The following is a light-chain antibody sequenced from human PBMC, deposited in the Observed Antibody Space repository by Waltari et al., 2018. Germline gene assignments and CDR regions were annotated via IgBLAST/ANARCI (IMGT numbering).Light chain of an antibody. CDR3: QQYNNWPPWT. J-gene: IGKJ1*01. CDR2: GAS. CDR1: QTISSN. V-gene: IGKV3-15*01. Sequence: ETVMTQSPATLSVSPGERATLSCRTSQTISSNLAWYQQKPGQAPRLLIYGASIRATGIPARFMGSGFGTEFTLTISSLQSEDFAVYYCQQYNNWPPWTFGQGTKVEIK.